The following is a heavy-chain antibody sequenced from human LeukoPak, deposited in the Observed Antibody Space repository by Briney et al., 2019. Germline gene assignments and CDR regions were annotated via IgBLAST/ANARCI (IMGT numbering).Heavy chain of an antibody. CDR3: ARLVPGAPDGAHYYYYGMDV. CDR1: GYSFTSYW. CDR2: IYPGDSDT. J-gene: IGHJ6*02. Sequence: PGESLKISCKGSGYSFTSYWIGWVRQMPGKGLEWMGIIYPGDSDTRYSPSFQGQVTISADQSISTAYLQWRSLKASDTAMYYCARLVPGAPDGAHYYYYGMDVWGQGTTVTVSS. D-gene: IGHD2-2*01. V-gene: IGHV5-51*01.